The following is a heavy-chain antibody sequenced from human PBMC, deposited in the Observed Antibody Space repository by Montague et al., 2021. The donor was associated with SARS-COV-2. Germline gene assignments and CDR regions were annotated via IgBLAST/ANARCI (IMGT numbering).Heavy chain of an antibody. V-gene: IGHV5-51*01. J-gene: IGHJ4*02. Sequence: QSGAEVKKPGESLKISCKGSGYSFTSYWVGWVRQMPGKGLEWMGIIYPDDSDTRYGPSFQGQVTISADKSISTAYLQWSSLKASDTAMYYCARLSYYGSGGYPFDYWGQGTLVTVSS. CDR2: IYPDDSDT. D-gene: IGHD3-10*01. CDR3: ARLSYYGSGGYPFDY. CDR1: GYSFTSYW.